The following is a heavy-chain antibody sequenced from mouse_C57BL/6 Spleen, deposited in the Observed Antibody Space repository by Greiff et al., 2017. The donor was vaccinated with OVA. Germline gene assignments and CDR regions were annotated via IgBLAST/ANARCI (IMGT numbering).Heavy chain of an antibody. CDR2: IHPNSGST. D-gene: IGHD1-1*01. V-gene: IGHV1-64*01. CDR1: GYTFTSYW. Sequence: QVQLQQPGAELVKPGASVKLSCKASGYTFTSYWMHWVKQRPGQGLEWIGMIHPNSGSTNYNEKFKSKATLTVDKSSSTAYMQLSSLTSEYSAVYYCAITPITTVVATYDYWGQGTTLTVYS. J-gene: IGHJ2*01. CDR3: AITPITTVVATYDY.